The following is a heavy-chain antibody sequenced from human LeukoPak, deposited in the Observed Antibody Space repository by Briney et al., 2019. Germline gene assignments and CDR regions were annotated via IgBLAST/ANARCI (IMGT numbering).Heavy chain of an antibody. CDR3: AKDIGSYYDY. J-gene: IGHJ4*02. CDR2: IQYDGSKK. Sequence: HPGGSLRLSCVASGFTFSSNGMHWVRQAPGKGLEWVTFIQYDGSKKYYADSVKGRFTTSRDNSKNTLYLEMNSLRAEDTAVYYCAKDIGSYYDYWGQGILVTVSS. CDR1: GFTFSSNG. V-gene: IGHV3-30*02. D-gene: IGHD3-10*01.